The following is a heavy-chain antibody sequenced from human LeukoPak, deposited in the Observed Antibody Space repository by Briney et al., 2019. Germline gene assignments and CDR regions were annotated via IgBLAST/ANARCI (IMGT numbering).Heavy chain of an antibody. CDR1: GFTFSSYA. V-gene: IGHV3-23*01. CDR2: ISGSGDNT. CDR3: ATSTVAKYDY. J-gene: IGHJ4*02. D-gene: IGHD4-11*01. Sequence: PSGGSLRLSCAASGFTFSSYAMTWVRQAPGEGLEWVSGISGSGDNTYYADSGKGRFTISRGNSKNTLYLQMNSLRAEDTALYYCATSTVAKYDYWGQGTLVAVSS.